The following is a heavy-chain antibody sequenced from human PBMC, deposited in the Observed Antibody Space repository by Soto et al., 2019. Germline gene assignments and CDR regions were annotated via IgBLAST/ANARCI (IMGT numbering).Heavy chain of an antibody. V-gene: IGHV4-39*07. D-gene: IGHD6-6*01. CDR1: GGSISSSSYY. Sequence: SETLSLTCTVSGGSISSSSYYWGWTRQPPGKGLEWIGSIYYSGSTYYNPSLKSRVTISIDRSKNQFSLKLSSVTAADTAVYYCARERPDGARLDPWGQGTLVTVSS. CDR3: ARERPDGARLDP. J-gene: IGHJ5*02. CDR2: IYYSGST.